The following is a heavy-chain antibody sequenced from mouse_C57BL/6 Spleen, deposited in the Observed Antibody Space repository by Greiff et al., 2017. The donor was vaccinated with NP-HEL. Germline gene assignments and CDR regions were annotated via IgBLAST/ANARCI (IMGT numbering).Heavy chain of an antibody. CDR3: ASPVDYDYDGGAWLAY. D-gene: IGHD2-4*01. Sequence: EVQLMESGGGLVKPGGSLKLSCAASGFTFRDYGMHWVRQAPEKGLEWVAYISSGSSTIYYADPVKGRFTISRDNAKNTLFLHMTSLRSEDTAMYYCASPVDYDYDGGAWLAYWGQGTLDTVSA. J-gene: IGHJ3*01. CDR1: GFTFRDYG. CDR2: ISSGSSTI. V-gene: IGHV5-17*01.